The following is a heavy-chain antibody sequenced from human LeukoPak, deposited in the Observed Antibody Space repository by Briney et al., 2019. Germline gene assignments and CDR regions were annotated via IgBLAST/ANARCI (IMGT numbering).Heavy chain of an antibody. CDR3: ARDRGDYGGVWFDP. J-gene: IGHJ5*02. Sequence: ASVKVSCKASGYTFTSYYMHWVRQAPGQGLEWMGWISAYNGNTNYAQKLQGRVTMTTDTSTSTAYMELRSLRSDDTAVYYCARDRGDYGGVWFDPWGQGTLVTVSS. V-gene: IGHV1-18*04. D-gene: IGHD4-17*01. CDR1: GYTFTSYY. CDR2: ISAYNGNT.